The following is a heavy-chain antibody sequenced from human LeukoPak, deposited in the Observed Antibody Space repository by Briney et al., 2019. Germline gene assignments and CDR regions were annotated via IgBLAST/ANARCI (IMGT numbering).Heavy chain of an antibody. CDR2: IYYSGST. J-gene: IGHJ4*02. CDR3: ARVLSGWSFDY. CDR1: GGSISSGDYY. Sequence: SETLSLTCTVSGGSISSGDYYWSWLRQPPGKGLEWIGYIYYSGSTYYNPSHKSRVTISVDTSKSQCSLKLSSVTAADTAVYYCARVLSGWSFDYWGQGTLVTVSS. V-gene: IGHV4-30-4*01. D-gene: IGHD6-19*01.